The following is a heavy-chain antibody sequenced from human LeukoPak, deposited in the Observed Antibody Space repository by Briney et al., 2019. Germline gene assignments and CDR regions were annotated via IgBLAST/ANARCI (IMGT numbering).Heavy chain of an antibody. CDR2: IKQDGSEK. CDR3: ARGFYYYDSSGYVYYFDY. D-gene: IGHD3-22*01. J-gene: IGHJ4*02. Sequence: GGSLRLSCAASGFTFSSYGMHWVRQAPGKGPEWVANIKQDGSEKYYVDSVKGRFTISRDNAKNSLYLQMNSLRAEDTAVYYCARGFYYYDSSGYVYYFDYWGQGTLVTVSS. V-gene: IGHV3-7*01. CDR1: GFTFSSYG.